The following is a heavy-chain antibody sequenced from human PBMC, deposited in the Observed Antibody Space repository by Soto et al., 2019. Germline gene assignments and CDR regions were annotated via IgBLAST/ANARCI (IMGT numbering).Heavy chain of an antibody. Sequence: GGSLRLSCAASGFTFSSYAMSWVRQAPGKGLEWVSAISGSGGSTYYADSVKGRFTISRDNSKNTLYLQMNSLRAEDTAVYYCAKDLRDPPGGYDEDDYWGQGTLVTVSS. V-gene: IGHV3-23*01. J-gene: IGHJ4*02. CDR3: AKDLRDPPGGYDEDDY. CDR2: ISGSGGST. D-gene: IGHD5-12*01. CDR1: GFTFSSYA.